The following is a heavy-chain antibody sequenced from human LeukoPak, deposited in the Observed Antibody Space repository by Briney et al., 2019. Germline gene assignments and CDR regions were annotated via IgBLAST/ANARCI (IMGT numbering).Heavy chain of an antibody. CDR1: GYSFTRYW. Sequence: GESLKISCKGSGYSFTRYWITWVRQMPGKGLEWMGKIDPSDSYTHYCPSFQGHVTISADKSINTAYLQWSSLKASDTAMYYCARREGGYAASDYWGQGTLVTVSS. CDR3: ARREGGYAASDY. CDR2: IDPSDSYT. J-gene: IGHJ4*02. V-gene: IGHV5-10-1*01. D-gene: IGHD5-12*01.